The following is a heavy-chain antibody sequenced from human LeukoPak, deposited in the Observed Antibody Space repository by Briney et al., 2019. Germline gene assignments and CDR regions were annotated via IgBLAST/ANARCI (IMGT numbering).Heavy chain of an antibody. Sequence: GGSLRLSCAASGFTFSSYSMNWVRQAPGKGLEWVSSISSSSSYIYYADSVKGRFTISRDNAKNSLYLQMNNLRAEDTAVYYCAREEDSSTIRSSHGMDVWGQGTTVTVSS. J-gene: IGHJ6*02. CDR2: ISSSSSYI. V-gene: IGHV3-21*01. CDR1: GFTFSSYS. D-gene: IGHD6-6*01. CDR3: AREEDSSTIRSSHGMDV.